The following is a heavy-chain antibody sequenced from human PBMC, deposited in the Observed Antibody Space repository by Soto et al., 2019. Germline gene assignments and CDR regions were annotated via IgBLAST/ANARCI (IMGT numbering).Heavy chain of an antibody. CDR1: GYTFTSNY. CDR3: ARARCSGGSCYQADY. J-gene: IGHJ4*02. D-gene: IGHD2-15*01. CDR2: INPSGGST. V-gene: IGHV1-46*03. Sequence: QVQLVQSGAEVKKPGASVKVSCKASGYTFTSNYMHWVRQAPGQGLEWMGIINPSGGSTSYAQKFQGGVTMTRDTSTSTVYMELSSLRSEDTAVYYCARARCSGGSCYQADYWGQGTLVTVSS.